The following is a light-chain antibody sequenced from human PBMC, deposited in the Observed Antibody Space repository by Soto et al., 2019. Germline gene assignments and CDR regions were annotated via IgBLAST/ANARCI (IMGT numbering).Light chain of an antibody. CDR1: GSDVGGYNY. Sequence: QSALTQPRSVSGSPGQSVTISCTGTGSDVGGYNYVSWYQQHPGKAPKHMINDVTKRPSGVPDRFSGSKSGNTASLTISGLQAEDEADYYCCSYAGSYTLVFGGGTKVTVL. J-gene: IGLJ2*01. V-gene: IGLV2-11*01. CDR3: CSYAGSYTLV. CDR2: DVT.